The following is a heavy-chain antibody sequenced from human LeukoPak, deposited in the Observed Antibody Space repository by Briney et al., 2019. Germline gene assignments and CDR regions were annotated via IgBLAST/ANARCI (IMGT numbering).Heavy chain of an antibody. Sequence: PSETLSLTCTVSGGLIPSYHWRGIRQPPGKGLEWIGYIYYSGSTNYNPSLKSRVTISVDTSKNQFSLKLTSVTAADTAVYYCARTTYHYDSTGYYSAYFDYWGQGTLVTVSS. CDR1: GGLIPSYH. D-gene: IGHD3-22*01. CDR3: ARTTYHYDSTGYYSAYFDY. V-gene: IGHV4-59*01. CDR2: IYYSGST. J-gene: IGHJ4*02.